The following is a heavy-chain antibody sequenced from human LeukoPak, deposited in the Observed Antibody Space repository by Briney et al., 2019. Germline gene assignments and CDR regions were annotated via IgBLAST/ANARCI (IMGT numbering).Heavy chain of an antibody. D-gene: IGHD4-17*01. CDR1: GFRFSDYY. CDR3: ATAVTRRRLEWNFDL. V-gene: IGHV3-11*04. Sequence: GGSLRLSCAASGFRFSDYYMSWIRQAPGKGLEWISYNSSPGTTIYYVDSVKGRFTISRDNAKNSLSLQMDSLRAEDTAVYYCATAVTRRRLEWNFDLWGRGTLVTVSS. CDR2: NSSPGTTI. J-gene: IGHJ2*01.